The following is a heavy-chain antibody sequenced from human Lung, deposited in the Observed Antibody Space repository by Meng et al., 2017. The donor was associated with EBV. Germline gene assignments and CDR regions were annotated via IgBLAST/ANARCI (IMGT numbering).Heavy chain of an antibody. CDR2: INAYNSDT. D-gene: IGHD1-26*01. Sequence: LVQPAGTVKKPDVLVKSTCKASGYTFTNYGITWVRQATGQGLEWMGWINAYNSDTNYSQTLQGRVTMNTDTSTSTAYMELRSLRSDDTAVYYCARVEVGITSGDYWGQGTLVTVSS. CDR1: GYTFTNYG. V-gene: IGHV1-18*01. J-gene: IGHJ4*02. CDR3: ARVEVGITSGDY.